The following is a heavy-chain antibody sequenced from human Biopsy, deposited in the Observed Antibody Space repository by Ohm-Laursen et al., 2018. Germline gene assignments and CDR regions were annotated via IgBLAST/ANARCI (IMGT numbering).Heavy chain of an antibody. J-gene: IGHJ5*02. Sequence: SSVKVSCKASGGTFSSYAISWVRQAPGQGPEWMGGIIPIFETIDYAPKFQDRVTITADESTRTAYMELSSLKSEDTDVYYCARRYCSSTSCSPPFYSWFDPWGQGTLVTVSS. CDR1: GGTFSSYA. CDR3: ARRYCSSTSCSPPFYSWFDP. V-gene: IGHV1-69*01. D-gene: IGHD2-2*01. CDR2: IIPIFETI.